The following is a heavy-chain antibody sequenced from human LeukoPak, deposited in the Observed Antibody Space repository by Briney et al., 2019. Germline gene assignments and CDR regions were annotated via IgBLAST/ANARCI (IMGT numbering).Heavy chain of an antibody. CDR2: ISDSGGRI. V-gene: IGHV3-23*01. J-gene: IGHJ4*02. CDR3: ARDFRDSGDYHLFDY. D-gene: IGHD4-17*01. CDR1: GFTFSSYA. Sequence: GGSLRLSCAASGFTFSSYAMSWVRQAPGKGLEWVSSISDSGGRIYYAGSVKGRFTISRDNSKNTLFLQMNSLRAEDTAVYYCARDFRDSGDYHLFDYWGQGTLVTVSS.